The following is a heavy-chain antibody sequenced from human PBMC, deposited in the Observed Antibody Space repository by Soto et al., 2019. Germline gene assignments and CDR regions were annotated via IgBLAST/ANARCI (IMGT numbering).Heavy chain of an antibody. CDR3: ESMPREYSGYDLGY. Sequence: EVQLVESGGGLVKPGGSLRLSCAASGFTFSSYSMNWVRQAPGKGLEWVSSISSSSSYIYYADSVKGRFTISRDNAKNSLYLQMNSLRAEDTAVYYCESMPREYSGYDLGYWGQGSLVTVSS. D-gene: IGHD5-12*01. V-gene: IGHV3-21*01. CDR2: ISSSSSYI. CDR1: GFTFSSYS. J-gene: IGHJ4*02.